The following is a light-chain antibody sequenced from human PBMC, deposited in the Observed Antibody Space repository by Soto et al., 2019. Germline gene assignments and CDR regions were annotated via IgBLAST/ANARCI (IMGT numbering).Light chain of an antibody. CDR1: SSNIGSNY. J-gene: IGLJ1*01. V-gene: IGLV1-47*02. CDR2: SNN. CDR3: PAWNDSLSGYV. Sequence: QSALTQPPSASGTPGQRVTISCSGSSSNIGSNYVYWYQQLPGTAPKLLIYSNNQRPSGVPDRFSGSKSGTSASLVISGLRSEDEADYYCPAWNDSLSGYVFGTGTKVTVL.